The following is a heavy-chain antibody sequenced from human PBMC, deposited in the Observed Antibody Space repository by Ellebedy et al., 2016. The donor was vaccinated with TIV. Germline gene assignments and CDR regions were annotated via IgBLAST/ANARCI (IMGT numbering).Heavy chain of an antibody. J-gene: IGHJ4*02. CDR2: ISGYNGNT. CDR3: ARDGKTYHDVFTGYPDFDY. Sequence: ASVKVSXXASGFTFRNYGFSWVRQAPGQGLEWMGWISGYNGNTNYAQKVQGRVTMTTDTSTTTAYMELRSLRSDDTAVYYCARDGKTYHDVFTGYPDFDYWGQGTLITVSP. CDR1: GFTFRNYG. V-gene: IGHV1-18*04. D-gene: IGHD3-9*01.